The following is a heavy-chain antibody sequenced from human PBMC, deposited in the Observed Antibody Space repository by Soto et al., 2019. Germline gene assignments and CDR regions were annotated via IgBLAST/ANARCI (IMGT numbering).Heavy chain of an antibody. J-gene: IGHJ4*02. V-gene: IGHV3-21*06. CDR3: ASAVTMGWSPQGY. D-gene: IGHD4-17*01. Sequence: PGGSLRLSCILSGFTFNAYTMNWVRQAPGKGLEWVSSISSSSTYIYYADSVKGRFTISRDNTNNSLYLQMNSLTTDDTDLYYCASAVTMGWSPQGYWGQGTPVTVSS. CDR1: GFTFNAYT. CDR2: ISSSSTYI.